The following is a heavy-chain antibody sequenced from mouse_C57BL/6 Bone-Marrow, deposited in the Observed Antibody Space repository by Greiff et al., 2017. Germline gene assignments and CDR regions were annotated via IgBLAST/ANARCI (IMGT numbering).Heavy chain of an antibody. Sequence: VQLQQPGAELVKPGASVKLSCKASGYTFTSYWMQWVKQRPGQGLEWIGEIDPSDSYTNNNQKFKGKATLTVDTSSSTANMQLSSLTSEDSAVYYGARRTALDYWGQGTTLTVSA. J-gene: IGHJ2*01. D-gene: IGHD3-3*01. CDR3: ARRTALDY. V-gene: IGHV1-50*01. CDR2: IDPSDSYT. CDR1: GYTFTSYW.